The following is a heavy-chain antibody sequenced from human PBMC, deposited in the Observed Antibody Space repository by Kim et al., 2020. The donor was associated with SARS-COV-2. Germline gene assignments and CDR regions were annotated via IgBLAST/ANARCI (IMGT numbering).Heavy chain of an antibody. J-gene: IGHJ6*02. CDR3: AREGRITIFGVVTGYYGMDV. V-gene: IGHV1-8*01. Sequence: ASVKVSCKASGYTFTSYDINWVRQATGQGREWMGWMNPNSGNTGDAQKCQGRVTMTRNTSISTAYMELSSLRSEDTAVYYCAREGRITIFGVVTGYYGMDVWGQGTTVTVSS. CDR2: MNPNSGNT. D-gene: IGHD3-3*01. CDR1: GYTFTSYD.